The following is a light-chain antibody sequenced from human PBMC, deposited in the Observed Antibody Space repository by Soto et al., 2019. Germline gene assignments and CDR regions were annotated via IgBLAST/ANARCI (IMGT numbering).Light chain of an antibody. CDR1: QGFSNY. V-gene: IGKV1-9*01. CDR2: DGY. J-gene: IGKJ2*01. CDR3: QQYDTYFRYT. Sequence: DIQLTQSPSFLSASVGDRVTITCRASQGFSNYLAWYQQKPGKAPKLLIYDGYTLESGVPSRFSGSGSGTEFTLTIGSLQPDDFANYYCQQYDTYFRYTFGQGTKLDIK.